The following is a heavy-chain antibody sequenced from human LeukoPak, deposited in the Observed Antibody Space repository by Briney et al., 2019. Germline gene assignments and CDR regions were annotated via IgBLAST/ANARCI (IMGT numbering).Heavy chain of an antibody. CDR3: ATSLSGAFYI. CDR2: IDPSDSYT. Sequence: PGESLKISCKGSGYSFTNYWINWVRQMPGKGLEWTGKIDPSDSYTNYSPSFQGHVTISAVKSISTAYLQWSSLKASDTAMYYCATSLSGAFYIWGQGTVVTVSS. CDR1: GYSFTNYW. V-gene: IGHV5-10-1*01. J-gene: IGHJ3*02. D-gene: IGHD3-10*01.